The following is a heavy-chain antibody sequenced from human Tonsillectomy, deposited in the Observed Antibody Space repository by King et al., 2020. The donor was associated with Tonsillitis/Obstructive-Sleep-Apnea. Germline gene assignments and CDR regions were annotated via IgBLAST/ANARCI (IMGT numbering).Heavy chain of an antibody. J-gene: IGHJ4*02. V-gene: IGHV3-30*01. CDR3: AEISGWSTRIDY. Sequence: VQLVESGEGVVQPGRSLRLSCAASGFTFNTYAMHWVRQGPGKGLEWVAVISYDGSDKYYAASVKGRFTISRDNSKNTLYLQMNSLRVEDTAVYYCAEISGWSTRIDYWGQGTLVTVSS. D-gene: IGHD6-19*01. CDR1: GFTFNTYA. CDR2: ISYDGSDK.